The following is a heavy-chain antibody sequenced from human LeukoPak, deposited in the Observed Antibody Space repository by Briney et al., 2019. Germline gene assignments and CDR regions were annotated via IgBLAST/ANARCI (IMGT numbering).Heavy chain of an antibody. V-gene: IGHV1-2*02. CDR1: GYTFTGYY. CDR3: ARARYDFWSGGTAPYMDV. CDR2: INPNSGGT. J-gene: IGHJ6*03. Sequence: ASVKVSCKASGYTFTGYYMHWVRQAPGQGLEWTGWINPNSGGTNYAQKFQGRVTMTRDTSISTAYMELSRLRSDDTAVYYCARARYDFWSGGTAPYMDVWGKGTTVTVSS. D-gene: IGHD3-3*01.